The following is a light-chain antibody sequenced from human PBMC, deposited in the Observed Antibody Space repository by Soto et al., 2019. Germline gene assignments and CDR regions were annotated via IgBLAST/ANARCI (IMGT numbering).Light chain of an antibody. CDR2: DVS. J-gene: IGLJ2*01. CDR1: SSDVGGYNY. CDR3: SSYTSNSTV. V-gene: IGLV2-14*01. Sequence: QSALTQPASVSGSPGQSITISCTGTSSDVGGYNYVSWYQQHPGKAPKLMIYDVSNRPSGVSNRFSGSKSGNTASLTISGLQAEDEADYYCSSYTSNSTVFGGGTKL.